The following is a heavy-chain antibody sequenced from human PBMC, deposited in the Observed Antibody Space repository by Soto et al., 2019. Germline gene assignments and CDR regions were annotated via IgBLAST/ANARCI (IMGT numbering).Heavy chain of an antibody. CDR1: GLTFGSRA. J-gene: IGHJ4*02. CDR2: ITDTGGDA. Sequence: GGSLRLSCVASGLTFGSRALSWVDQSPGEGLEWVSTITDTGGDAKYADSVRGRFAISRDNSKNTLYRQMSALRAEDSAIYFCVRWSKDSYPGSRIFDFWGRGTLVTVSS. V-gene: IGHV3-23*01. CDR3: VRWSKDSYPGSRIFDF. D-gene: IGHD3-10*01.